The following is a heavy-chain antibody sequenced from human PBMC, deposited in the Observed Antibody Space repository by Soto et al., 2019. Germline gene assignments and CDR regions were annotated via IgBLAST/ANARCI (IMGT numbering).Heavy chain of an antibody. CDR1: GGSFSGYY. D-gene: IGHD5-12*01. Sequence: QVQLQPWGAGLLKPSETLSLTCDVYGGSFSGYYWSWIRQPPGKGLQGIGKINHSGSTNNNASLKTRVNITLDTSKNQFTPKLRSGTAADTSVYYCAKYGYQSGAFDFWGQGTMVTVSS. CDR3: AKYGYQSGAFDF. V-gene: IGHV4-34*01. J-gene: IGHJ3*01. CDR2: INHSGST.